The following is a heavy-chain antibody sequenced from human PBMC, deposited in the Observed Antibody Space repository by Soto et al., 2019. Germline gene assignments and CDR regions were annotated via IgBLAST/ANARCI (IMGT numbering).Heavy chain of an antibody. CDR2: ISYDGSNK. CDR1: GFTFSSYG. D-gene: IGHD4-17*01. J-gene: IGHJ4*02. V-gene: IGHV3-30*18. Sequence: GGSLRLSCAASGFTFSSYGMHWVRQAPGKGLEWVAVISYDGSNKYYADSVKXXXXXXXDXXXNTLYLQMNSLRAEDTAVYYCXKXXXLLLDYGDPASDYWGQGTXVTVSS. CDR3: XKXXXLLLDYGDPASDY.